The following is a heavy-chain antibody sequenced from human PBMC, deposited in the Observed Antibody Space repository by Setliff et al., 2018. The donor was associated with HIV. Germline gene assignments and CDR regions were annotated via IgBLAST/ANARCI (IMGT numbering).Heavy chain of an antibody. Sequence: GGSLRLSCGASGFTFSTHAMHWVRQAPGKAREWVAYIGYDGSNKYYADSVRGRFTISRDNAKNSLYLQMNSLRAEDTALYYCAKVSYSSSWYRAFDIWGPGTMVTVSS. V-gene: IGHV3-30*02. CDR3: AKVSYSSSWYRAFDI. J-gene: IGHJ3*02. CDR2: IGYDGSNK. CDR1: GFTFSTHA. D-gene: IGHD6-13*01.